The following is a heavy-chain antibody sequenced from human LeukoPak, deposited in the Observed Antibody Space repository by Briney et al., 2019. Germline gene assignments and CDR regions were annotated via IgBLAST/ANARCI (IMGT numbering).Heavy chain of an antibody. J-gene: IGHJ4*02. D-gene: IGHD3-10*01. CDR1: GYTLTELS. V-gene: IGHV1-24*01. CDR2: FDPEDGET. CDR3: ATTGGYGSGSYPYYFDY. Sequence: ASVKVSCKVSGYTLTELSMHWVRQAPGKGLEWMGGFDPEDGETIYAQKFQGRVTMTEDTSTDTAYMEPSSLRSEDTAVYYCATTGGYGSGSYPYYFDYRGQGTLVTVSS.